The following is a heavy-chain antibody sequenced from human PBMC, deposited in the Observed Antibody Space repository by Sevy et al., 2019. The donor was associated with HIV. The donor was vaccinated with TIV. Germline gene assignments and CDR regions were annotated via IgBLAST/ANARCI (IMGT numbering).Heavy chain of an antibody. CDR2: ISPNSGGT. CDR3: ARGGDSGYSDY. Sequence: ASVKVSCKVSGYTFTAYYMHWVRQAPGQGLEWMGWISPNSGGTNYAQKFQGRVTMIRDTSISTAYMELSRLRSDDTAVYHCARGGDSGYSDYWGQGTLVTVSS. CDR1: GYTFTAYY. D-gene: IGHD1-26*01. V-gene: IGHV1-2*02. J-gene: IGHJ4*02.